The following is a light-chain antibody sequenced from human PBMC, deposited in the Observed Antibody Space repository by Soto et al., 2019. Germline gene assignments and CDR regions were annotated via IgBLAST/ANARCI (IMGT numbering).Light chain of an antibody. J-gene: IGKJ5*01. Sequence: IQMTQSPSSLSASVGDRVTITCRASQSISSYLNWYQQKPEKAPKLLIYAASSLQSGVPSRFSGSGSGTDFTLTISSLQPEDFATYYCQQSYSTPPITFGQGTRLEI. CDR3: QQSYSTPPIT. CDR1: QSISSY. CDR2: AAS. V-gene: IGKV1-39*01.